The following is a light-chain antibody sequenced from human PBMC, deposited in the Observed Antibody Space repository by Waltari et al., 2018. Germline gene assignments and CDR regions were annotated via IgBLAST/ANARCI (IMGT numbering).Light chain of an antibody. CDR2: QNT. V-gene: IGLV3-1*01. CDR3: QAWATGTDVI. Sequence: SYELTQPPSVSVSTGQTATITCSGDKLGDKHVCWYQQKPGQSPVVVIYQNTKRPSGIPERFSGSNSENTATLTISGTQAMDEADYYCQAWATGTDVIFGGGTKVTVL. CDR1: KLGDKH. J-gene: IGLJ2*01.